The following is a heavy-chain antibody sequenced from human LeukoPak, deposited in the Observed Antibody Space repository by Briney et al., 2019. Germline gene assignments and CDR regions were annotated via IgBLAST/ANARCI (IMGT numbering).Heavy chain of an antibody. CDR1: GFTFSSYG. Sequence: PGGSLRLSCAASGFTFSSYGMHWVRQAPGKGLEWVAVISYDGSNKYYADSVKGRFTISRDNSKNTLYLQMNSLRAEDTAVYYCAKDDIAAADYAEYFQHWGQGTLVTVSS. V-gene: IGHV3-30*18. J-gene: IGHJ1*01. D-gene: IGHD6-13*01. CDR2: ISYDGSNK. CDR3: AKDDIAAADYAEYFQH.